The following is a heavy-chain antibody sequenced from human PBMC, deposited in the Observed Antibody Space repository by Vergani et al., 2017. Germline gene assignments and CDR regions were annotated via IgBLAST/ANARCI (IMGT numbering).Heavy chain of an antibody. CDR2: INSDGSST. CDR3: ARVPPGVYSSCFGY. Sequence: EVQLVESGGGLVQPGGSLRLSCAASGFTFSSYWMHWVRQAPGKGLVWVSLINSDGSSTTYADSVKGRFTISRDNAKNTLYLQMNSLRAEDTALYYCARVPPGVYSSCFGYWGQGTLVTVSS. D-gene: IGHD6-19*01. CDR1: GFTFSSYW. J-gene: IGHJ4*02. V-gene: IGHV3-74*03.